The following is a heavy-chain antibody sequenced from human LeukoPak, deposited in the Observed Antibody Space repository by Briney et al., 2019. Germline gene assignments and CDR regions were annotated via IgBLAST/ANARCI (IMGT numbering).Heavy chain of an antibody. D-gene: IGHD1-26*01. J-gene: IGHJ4*02. V-gene: IGHV3-20*04. CDR2: LHLDGSTI. Sequence: GGSLRLSRAGCGFTLSDHGMSGVRQAPGKGLEWVCGLHLDGSTIGYAYSVKGLFTTFRHNAKNSSYLQMTSIRAEDTALYYCARGRSYGAFQDWGQGTLVTVSS. CDR1: GFTLSDHG. CDR3: ARGRSYGAFQD.